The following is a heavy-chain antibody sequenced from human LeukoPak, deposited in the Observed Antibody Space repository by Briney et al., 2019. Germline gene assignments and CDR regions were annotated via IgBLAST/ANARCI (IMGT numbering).Heavy chain of an antibody. CDR3: ASLQVPAANYYYMDV. CDR2: IFHSGST. V-gene: IGHV4-30-2*01. J-gene: IGHJ6*03. D-gene: IGHD2-2*01. CDR1: GGSISSGGYY. Sequence: SETLSLTCTVSGGSISSGGYYWSWIRQPPGKGLEWIGYIFHSGSTYYNPSLKSRVTISVDRSKNQFSLKLSSVTAADTAVYYCASLQVPAANYYYMDVWGKGTTVTVSS.